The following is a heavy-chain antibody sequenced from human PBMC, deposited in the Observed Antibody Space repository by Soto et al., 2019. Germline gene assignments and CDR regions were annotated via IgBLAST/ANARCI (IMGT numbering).Heavy chain of an antibody. D-gene: IGHD5-18*01. V-gene: IGHV5-10-1*01. CDR3: ASQPRYSYGFRDAFDI. CDR1: GYSFTSYW. Sequence: PGESLKISCKGSGYSFTSYWIIWVRQMPGKGLEWMGRIDPSDSYTNYSPSFQGHVTISADKSISTAYLQWSSLKASDTAMYYCASQPRYSYGFRDAFDIWGQGTMVTVSS. J-gene: IGHJ3*02. CDR2: IDPSDSYT.